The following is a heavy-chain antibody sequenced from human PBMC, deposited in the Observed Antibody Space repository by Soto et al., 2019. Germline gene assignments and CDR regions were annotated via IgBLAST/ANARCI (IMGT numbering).Heavy chain of an antibody. CDR2: INWNSGSI. D-gene: IGHD6-13*01. J-gene: IGHJ1*01. V-gene: IGHV3-9*01. Sequence: AGGSLRLSCAASGFTFDDYAMHWVRQVPGKGLEWVSGINWNSGSIGYADSVKGRFATSRDNAKNSLHLQMNSLRAEDTAFYYCVKDESINWYSGHFRHWGQGTLVTVSS. CDR1: GFTFDDYA. CDR3: VKDESINWYSGHFRH.